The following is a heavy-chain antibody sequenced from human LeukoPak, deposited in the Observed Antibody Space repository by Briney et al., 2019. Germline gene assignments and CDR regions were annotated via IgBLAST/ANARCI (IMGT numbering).Heavy chain of an antibody. CDR1: GGSISSSSYY. CDR3: AGHKVHDFGGSDWYFDL. Sequence: PSETLSLTCTVSGGSISSSSYYWGWIRQPPGKGLEWIGSIYYSGSTYYNPSLKSRVTISVDTSKNQFSLKLSSVTAADTAVYYCAGHKVHDFGGSDWYFDLWGRGTLVTVSS. V-gene: IGHV4-39*01. CDR2: IYYSGST. J-gene: IGHJ2*01. D-gene: IGHD4-23*01.